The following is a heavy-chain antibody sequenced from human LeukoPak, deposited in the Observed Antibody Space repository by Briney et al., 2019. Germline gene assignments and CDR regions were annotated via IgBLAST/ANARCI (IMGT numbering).Heavy chain of an antibody. CDR3: AREGRSATDGY. CDR2: ISSSGGT. J-gene: IGHJ4*02. V-gene: IGHV4-4*07. D-gene: IGHD3-16*01. CDR1: GGSISTYY. Sequence: SGTLSLTCTISGGSISTYYWTWIRQPAGKGLEWIGRISSSGGTDYNPSLQSRVTMSVDSSKNQFSLKLSSMTAADTAVYYCAREGRSATDGYWGQGTLVTVSS.